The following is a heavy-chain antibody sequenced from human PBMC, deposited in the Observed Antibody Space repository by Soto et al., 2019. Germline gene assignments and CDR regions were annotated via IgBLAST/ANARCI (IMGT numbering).Heavy chain of an antibody. D-gene: IGHD2-2*01. CDR3: AKGEIVVVPAAIGYYYYYYKDV. J-gene: IGHJ6*03. Sequence: PAETLSLTCAVYGGSFSGYYWSWIRQPPGKGLEWIGEINHSGSTNYNPSLKSRVTISVDTSKNQFSLKLSSVTAADTAVYYCAKGEIVVVPAAIGYYYYYYKDVWGKGTTVTVSS. CDR2: INHSGST. CDR1: GGSFSGYY. V-gene: IGHV4-34*01.